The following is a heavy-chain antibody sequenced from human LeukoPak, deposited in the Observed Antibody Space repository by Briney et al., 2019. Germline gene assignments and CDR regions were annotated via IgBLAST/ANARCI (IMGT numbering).Heavy chain of an antibody. J-gene: IGHJ5*02. CDR3: ARFEGDFWVSDP. CDR2: IYYSGNT. V-gene: IGHV4-39*01. CDR1: GGSFSGYY. Sequence: SETLSLTCAVYGGSFSGYYWGWIRQPPGEGLEWIGSIYYSGNTYYNPSLKSRVTISVDTSKNQFSLKLSSVTAADTAVYYCARFEGDFWVSDPWGQGTLVTVSS. D-gene: IGHD3-3*01.